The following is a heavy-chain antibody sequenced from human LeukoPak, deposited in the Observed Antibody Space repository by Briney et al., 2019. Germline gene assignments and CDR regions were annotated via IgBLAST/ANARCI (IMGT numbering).Heavy chain of an antibody. D-gene: IGHD4-17*01. Sequence: ASVKVSCKASGGTFSSYAISWVRQAPGQGLEWMGRIIPILGIANYAQKFQGRVTITADKSTSTAYMELSSLRSEDTAVYYCARVFPDYGDYAYYYYGMDVWGQGTTVTVSS. CDR1: GGTFSSYA. CDR3: ARVFPDYGDYAYYYYGMDV. V-gene: IGHV1-69*04. CDR2: IIPILGIA. J-gene: IGHJ6*02.